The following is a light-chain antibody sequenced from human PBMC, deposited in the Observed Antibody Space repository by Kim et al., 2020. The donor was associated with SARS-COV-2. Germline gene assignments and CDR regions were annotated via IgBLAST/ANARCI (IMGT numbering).Light chain of an antibody. V-gene: IGLV1-44*01. CDR2: SNY. Sequence: GQRVTLSCSGTSSSIGSNTVHWYQHLPGTAPRLLIFSNYKRPSGLPDRFSGSKSGTSASLAISGLQSEDEADYYCAAWDNSLNGYVFGAGTKVTVL. CDR1: SSSIGSNT. CDR3: AAWDNSLNGYV. J-gene: IGLJ1*01.